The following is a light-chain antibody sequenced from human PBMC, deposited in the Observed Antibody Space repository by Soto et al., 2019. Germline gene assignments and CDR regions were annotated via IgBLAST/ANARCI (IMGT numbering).Light chain of an antibody. CDR2: GAS. V-gene: IGKV3-15*01. J-gene: IGKJ1*01. CDR1: QSIRTN. Sequence: EIVLTQSPATLSVSAGGTVTLSCRASQSIRTNVAWYQQISGQAPRLLVYGASTRATGVPARFSGSGSGTEFTLTISSLQSEDSAVYYCHQYGTSPWTFGQGTKVEIK. CDR3: HQYGTSPWT.